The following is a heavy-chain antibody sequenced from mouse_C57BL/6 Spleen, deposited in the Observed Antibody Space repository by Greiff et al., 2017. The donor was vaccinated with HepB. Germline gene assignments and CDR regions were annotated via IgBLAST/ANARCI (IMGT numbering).Heavy chain of an antibody. CDR1: GYAFSSYW. Sequence: VQLQQSGAELVKPGASVKISCKASGYAFSSYWMNWVKQRPGKGLEWIGQIYPGDGDTNYNGKFKGKATLTADKSSSKAYMQLSSLTSEDSAVYFCARSGGYYAMDYWGQGTSVTVSS. J-gene: IGHJ4*01. D-gene: IGHD1-1*02. V-gene: IGHV1-80*01. CDR3: ARSGGYYAMDY. CDR2: IYPGDGDT.